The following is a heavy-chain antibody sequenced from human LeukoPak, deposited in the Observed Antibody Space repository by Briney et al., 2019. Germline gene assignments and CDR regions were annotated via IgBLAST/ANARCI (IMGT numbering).Heavy chain of an antibody. CDR1: GGSISSYY. CDR3: ARHRFSGYSHGLFDY. D-gene: IGHD5-18*01. V-gene: IGHV4-59*08. J-gene: IGHJ4*02. Sequence: SETLSLTCTVSGGSISSYYWSWIRQAPGKGVEWIGYIYDSGSTNYNASLKSRVTISGDTSKNQFSLKVSFVTAAHTAVYYCARHRFSGYSHGLFDYWGQGTLVTVSS. CDR2: IYDSGST.